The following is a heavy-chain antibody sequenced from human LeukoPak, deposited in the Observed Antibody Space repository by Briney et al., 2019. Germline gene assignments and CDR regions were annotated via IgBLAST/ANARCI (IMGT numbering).Heavy chain of an antibody. CDR3: ARLGYYDSSGYYPYYFDS. J-gene: IGHJ4*02. V-gene: IGHV3-30*04. D-gene: IGHD3-22*01. CDR1: GFTFGSYV. Sequence: GGSLSLSCAASGFTFGSYVMNCLREARGRGREWVAIISYDGSNTYNSNSVKGRFTITRDNSQNTLYLQMNSLRPEDTAVFYCARLGYYDSSGYYPYYFDSWGQGTLVTVSS. CDR2: ISYDGSNT.